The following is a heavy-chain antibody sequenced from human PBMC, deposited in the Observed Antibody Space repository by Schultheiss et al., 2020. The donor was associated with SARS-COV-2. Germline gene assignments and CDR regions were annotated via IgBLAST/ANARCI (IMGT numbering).Heavy chain of an antibody. Sequence: GGSLRLSCAASGFTFNNYVMSWVRQAPGKGLEWVSSISSSSSYIYYADSVKGRFTISRDNAKNTLYLQMNSLRAEDTAVYYCAKNDDILTGYYPSYYYYGMDVWGQGTTVTVSS. CDR3: AKNDDILTGYYPSYYYYGMDV. D-gene: IGHD3-9*01. V-gene: IGHV3-21*04. J-gene: IGHJ6*02. CDR2: ISSSSSYI. CDR1: GFTFNNYV.